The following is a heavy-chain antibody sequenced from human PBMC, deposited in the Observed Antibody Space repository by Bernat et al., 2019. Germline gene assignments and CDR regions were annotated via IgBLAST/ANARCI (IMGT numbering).Heavy chain of an antibody. CDR2: IKSKTDGGTT. Sequence: EVQLVESGGGLVKPGGSLRLSCAASGFTFSNAWMSWVRQAPGKGLEWVGRIKSKTDGGTTDYAAPVKGRFTISRDDSKNTLYLQMNSLNTEDTAVYYCTTDRSSSWLLGYWGQGTLVTVSS. J-gene: IGHJ4*02. D-gene: IGHD6-13*01. CDR3: TTDRSSSWLLGY. V-gene: IGHV3-15*01. CDR1: GFTFSNAW.